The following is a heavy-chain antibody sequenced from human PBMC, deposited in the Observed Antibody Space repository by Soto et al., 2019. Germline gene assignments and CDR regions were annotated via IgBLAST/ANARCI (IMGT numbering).Heavy chain of an antibody. CDR1: GGTFTSYA. V-gene: IGHV1-69*01. CDR2: IIPIFGTA. D-gene: IGHD3-16*02. J-gene: IGHJ4*02. Sequence: KVACKASGGTFTSYAISWVRQAPGQGLEWMGGIIPIFGTANYAQKFQGRVTITADESTSTAYMELSSLRSEDTAVYYCAREVIRGSYRYQFLVYWGQGTLVTVSS. CDR3: AREVIRGSYRYQFLVY.